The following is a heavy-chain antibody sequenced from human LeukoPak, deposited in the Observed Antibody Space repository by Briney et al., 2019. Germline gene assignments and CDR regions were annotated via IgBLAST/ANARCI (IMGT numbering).Heavy chain of an antibody. CDR3: ARRTSSGWYFDY. J-gene: IGHJ4*02. CDR2: IYSGGST. D-gene: IGHD6-19*01. V-gene: IGHV3-66*04. CDR1: GFTVSSNY. Sequence: GRSLRLSCAASGFTVSSNYMSWVRQAPGKGLEWVSVIYSGGSTYYADSVKGRFTISRDNSKNTRYLQMNSLRAEDTAVYYCARRTSSGWYFDYWGQGTLVTVSS.